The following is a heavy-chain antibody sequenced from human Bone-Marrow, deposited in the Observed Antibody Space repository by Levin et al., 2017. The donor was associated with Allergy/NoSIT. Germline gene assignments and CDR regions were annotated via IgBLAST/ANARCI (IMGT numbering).Heavy chain of an antibody. CDR2: INHSGST. J-gene: IGHJ5*02. CDR1: GGSFSGYY. D-gene: IGHD2-21*02. CDR3: ARGSCGGDCYFRRRRTNWFDP. Sequence: SQTLSLTCAVYGGSFSGYYWSWIRQPPGKGLEWIGEINHSGSTNYNPSLKSRVTISVDTSKNQFSLKLSSVTAADTAVYYCARGSCGGDCYFRRRRTNWFDPWGQGTLVTVSS. V-gene: IGHV4-34*01.